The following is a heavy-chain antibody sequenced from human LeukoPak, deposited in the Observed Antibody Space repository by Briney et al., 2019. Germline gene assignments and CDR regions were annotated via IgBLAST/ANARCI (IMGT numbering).Heavy chain of an antibody. CDR3: ARTRGLFANWFDP. CDR2: IYYSGST. CDR1: GGSISSSSYC. J-gene: IGHJ5*02. Sequence: SETLSLICTVSGGSISSSSYCWGWIRQPPGTGLEWIGSIYYSGSTYYNPSLKSRVTISVDTSKNQFSLELSSVTAADTAVYYCARTRGLFANWFDPWGQGTLVTVSS. D-gene: IGHD3-3*01. V-gene: IGHV4-39*01.